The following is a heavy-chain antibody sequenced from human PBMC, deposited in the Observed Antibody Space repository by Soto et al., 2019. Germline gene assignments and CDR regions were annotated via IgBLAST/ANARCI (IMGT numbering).Heavy chain of an antibody. CDR1: GFTFSGYW. J-gene: IGHJ4*02. CDR2: INSDGTYT. D-gene: IGHD3-22*01. V-gene: IGHV3-74*01. CDR3: TRALDGMIPTAY. Sequence: EVQLVESGGGLVQPGGSLRLSCAASGFTFSGYWMHWVRQAPGKGLTWVSRINSDGTYTSSADSVRGRFTISRDDARNTLYLQMNSLRIEDTAVYYCTRALDGMIPTAYWGQGPLVTVSS.